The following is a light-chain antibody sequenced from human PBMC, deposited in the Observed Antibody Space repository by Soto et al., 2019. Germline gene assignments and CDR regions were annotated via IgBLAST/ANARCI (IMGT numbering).Light chain of an antibody. CDR1: QSVSSSY. CDR3: QQYISSPLT. J-gene: IGKJ3*01. Sequence: EIVLTQSPGSLSLSVGERATISCRASQSVSSSYLAWYQQKPGQAPRLLIYGASSMATGIPYRFSGSGSGTDFTLTISRLEPEDFAVYYCQQYISSPLTFGPGTKVDIK. CDR2: GAS. V-gene: IGKV3-20*01.